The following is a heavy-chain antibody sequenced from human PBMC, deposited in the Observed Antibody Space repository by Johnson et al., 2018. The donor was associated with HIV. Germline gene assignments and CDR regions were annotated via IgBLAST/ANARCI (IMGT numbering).Heavy chain of an antibody. Sequence: QVQLVESGGGLVQPGRSLRLSRAASGFTFDDFAMHWVRQAPGKGLECVAVISYDGSNKYYVDSVKGRFTVSRDNASQSLYLQMNSLRVEDTTVYYCARAGGTPFNFWSGYNREGDAFDVWGQWTMVTVSS. CDR1: GFTFDDFA. J-gene: IGHJ3*01. V-gene: IGHV3-30*03. CDR3: ARAGGTPFNFWSGYNREGDAFDV. D-gene: IGHD3-3*01. CDR2: ISYDGSNK.